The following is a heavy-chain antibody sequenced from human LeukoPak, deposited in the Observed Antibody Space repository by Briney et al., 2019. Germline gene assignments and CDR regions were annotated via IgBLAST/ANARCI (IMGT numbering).Heavy chain of an antibody. J-gene: IGHJ3*01. CDR1: GGSISSYY. CDR2: IYYSGST. Sequence: PSETLSLTCTVSGGSISSYYWSWIRQPPGKGLEWIGYIYYSGSTNYNPSLKSRVTISVDTSKNQFSLKLSSVTAADTAVYYCARDPPADYYYDSSGYYPVWGQGTMVTVSS. D-gene: IGHD3-22*01. V-gene: IGHV4-59*01. CDR3: ARDPPADYYYDSSGYYPV.